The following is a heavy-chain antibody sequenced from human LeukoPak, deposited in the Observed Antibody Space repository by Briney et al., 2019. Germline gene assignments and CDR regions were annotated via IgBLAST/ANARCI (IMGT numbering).Heavy chain of an antibody. CDR2: ISGSGTTI. J-gene: IGHJ6*03. V-gene: IGHV3-48*03. CDR1: GFTFRTYE. CDR3: AREVWTTVATSHYYYMDV. Sequence: GGSLRLSCAASGFTFRTYEMNWVRQAPGKGLEWVLYISGSGTTIYYADSVKGRFTISRDNAKNSLYLQMNSLRAEDTALYYCAREVWTTVATSHYYYMDVWGKGTTVTVSS. D-gene: IGHD4-17*01.